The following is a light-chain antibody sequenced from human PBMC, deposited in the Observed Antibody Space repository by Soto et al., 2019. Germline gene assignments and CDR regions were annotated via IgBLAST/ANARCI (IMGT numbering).Light chain of an antibody. CDR1: QTVRSN. J-gene: IGKJ2*01. CDR3: QQYNNWPPYT. V-gene: IGKV3D-15*01. CDR2: AAS. Sequence: RVMTQSPDTLSVSPGERATLSCRASQTVRSNLAWYQQKPGQAPRLLIYAASTRATGIPARFIGNGSGTEFTLTISSLQSEDFAVYYCQQYNNWPPYTFGQGTKVDIK.